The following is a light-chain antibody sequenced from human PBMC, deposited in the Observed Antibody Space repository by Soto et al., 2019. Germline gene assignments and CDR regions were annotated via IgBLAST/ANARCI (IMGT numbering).Light chain of an antibody. CDR1: QSVSSSY. V-gene: IGKV3-20*01. J-gene: IGKJ3*01. CDR3: QQYGTSQRFT. Sequence: EIVLTQSPGTLSLSPGERATLSCRASQSVSSSYLAWYQQKPGQAPRLLIYAASSRATGIPDRFSGSGSGTDFTLTISRLEPEDFALYYCQQYGTSQRFTFGPGTEVDIK. CDR2: AAS.